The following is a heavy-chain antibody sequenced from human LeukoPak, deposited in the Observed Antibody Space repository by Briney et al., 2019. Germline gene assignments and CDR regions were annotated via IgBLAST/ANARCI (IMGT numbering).Heavy chain of an antibody. CDR1: GYTFTSYG. D-gene: IGHD6-19*01. J-gene: IGHJ4*02. V-gene: IGHV1-18*01. Sequence: GASVKVSCKASGYTFTSYGISWVRQAPGQGLEWMGWISAYNGNTNYAQKLQGRVTMTTDTSTSTAYMELRSLRSDDTAVYYCARAGLRYSSGWYNRWGQGTLVTVSS. CDR2: ISAYNGNT. CDR3: ARAGLRYSSGWYNR.